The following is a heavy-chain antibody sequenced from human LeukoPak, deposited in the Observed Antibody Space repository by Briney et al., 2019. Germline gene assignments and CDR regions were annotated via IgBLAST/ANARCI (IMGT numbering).Heavy chain of an antibody. CDR2: IIPIFGTA. J-gene: IGHJ5*02. D-gene: IGHD6-6*01. CDR1: GGAFSSYA. CDR3: ARERTAARNWFDP. V-gene: IGHV1-69*13. Sequence: SVKVSCKASGGAFSSYAISWVRQAPGQGLEWMGGIIPIFGTANYAQKFQGRVTITADESTSTAYMELSRLRSDDTAVYYCARERTAARNWFDPWGQGTLVTVSS.